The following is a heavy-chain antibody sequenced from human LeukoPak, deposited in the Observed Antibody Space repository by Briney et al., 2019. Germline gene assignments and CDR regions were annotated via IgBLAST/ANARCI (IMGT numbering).Heavy chain of an antibody. Sequence: SVKVSCKASGGTFSSYAISWVRQAPGQGLEWMGGIIPIFGTANYAQKFQSRVTITTDESTSTAYMELSSLRSEDTAVYYCASRGSSWDYFDYWGQGTLVTVSS. V-gene: IGHV1-69*05. CDR2: IIPIFGTA. CDR1: GGTFSSYA. D-gene: IGHD6-13*01. CDR3: ASRGSSWDYFDY. J-gene: IGHJ4*02.